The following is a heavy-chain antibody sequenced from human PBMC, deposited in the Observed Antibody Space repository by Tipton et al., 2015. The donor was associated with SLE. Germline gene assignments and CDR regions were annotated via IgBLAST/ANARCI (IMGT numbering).Heavy chain of an antibody. D-gene: IGHD3-10*01. V-gene: IGHV4-38-2*02. CDR1: GYSISSGYY. J-gene: IGHJ4*02. CDR3: ARQSDYFGSGNSYFDY. Sequence: TLSLTCTVSGYSISSGYYWGWIRQPPGKGLEWIGEINHSGFTYYNPSLKSRVTISVDTSKHQFSLKVTSVTAADTALYYCARQSDYFGSGNSYFDYWGQGTLVTVSS. CDR2: INHSGFT.